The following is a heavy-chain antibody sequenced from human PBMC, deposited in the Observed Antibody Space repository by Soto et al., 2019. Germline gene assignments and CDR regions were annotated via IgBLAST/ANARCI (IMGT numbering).Heavy chain of an antibody. V-gene: IGHV3-21*01. Sequence: GGSLRLSCAASGFTFSSYSMNWVRQAPGKGLEWVSSISSSSSYIYYADSVKGRFTISRDNAKNSLYLQMNSLRAEDTAAYYCARSGVAAAGPDYYSGMDVWGQGTTVTVSS. CDR3: ARSGVAAAGPDYYSGMDV. CDR1: GFTFSSYS. CDR2: ISSSSSYI. J-gene: IGHJ6*02. D-gene: IGHD6-13*01.